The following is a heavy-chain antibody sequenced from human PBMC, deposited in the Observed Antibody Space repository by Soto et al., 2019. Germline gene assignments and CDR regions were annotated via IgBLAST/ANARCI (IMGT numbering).Heavy chain of an antibody. D-gene: IGHD5-12*01. V-gene: IGHV1-3*01. J-gene: IGHJ4*02. CDR2: INAGNGNT. CDR3: ARESSGYDKRTGTAAYWFDY. CDR1: GYTFTSYA. Sequence: QVQLVQSGAEVKKPGASVKVSCKASGYTFTSYAMHWVRQAPGQRLEWMGWINAGNGNTKYSQKFQGRVTITRDTSASTAYMELSSLRSEDTAVYYCARESSGYDKRTGTAAYWFDYWGQGTLVTVSS.